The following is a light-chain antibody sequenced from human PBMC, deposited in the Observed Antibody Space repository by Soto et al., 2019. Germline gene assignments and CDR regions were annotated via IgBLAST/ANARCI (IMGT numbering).Light chain of an antibody. Sequence: EIVLTQSPATLSLSPGERATLSCRASQSVSSSFLAWYQQKPGQAPRLLIYGASSRATGIPDRFSGSGSGTDFTLTINRLEPEDFAVYYCHQYGSSPATFGQGTKV. CDR2: GAS. CDR3: HQYGSSPAT. CDR1: QSVSSSF. J-gene: IGKJ1*01. V-gene: IGKV3-20*01.